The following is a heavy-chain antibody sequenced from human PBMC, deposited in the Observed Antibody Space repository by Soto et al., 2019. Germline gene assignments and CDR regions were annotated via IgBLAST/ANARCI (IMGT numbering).Heavy chain of an antibody. V-gene: IGHV3-23*01. D-gene: IGHD3-22*01. CDR2: ISGSGGST. CDR1: GFTFSSYA. J-gene: IGHJ4*02. CDR3: AKAEGITMIVVVPPRH. Sequence: EVQLLESGGGLVQPGGSLRLSCAASGFTFSSYAMSWVRQAPGKGLEWVSAISGSGGSTYYADSVKGRFTISRENSKNTLYLQMNSLSAEDTAVYYCAKAEGITMIVVVPPRHWGQGTLVTVSS.